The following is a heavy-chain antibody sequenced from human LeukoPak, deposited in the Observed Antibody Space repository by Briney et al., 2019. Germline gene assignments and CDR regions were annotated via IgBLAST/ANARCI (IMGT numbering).Heavy chain of an antibody. CDR2: ISYSGST. CDR1: GGSISSSSYY. Sequence: SETLSLTCTVSGGSISSSSYYWGWVRQPPGKGLEWIGSISYSGSTNYNPSLKSRVTMSVDTSKNKFSLKLSSVTAADTAVYYCARVICSGGSCRFDYWGQGTLVTVSS. D-gene: IGHD2-15*01. V-gene: IGHV4-39*07. CDR3: ARVICSGGSCRFDY. J-gene: IGHJ4*02.